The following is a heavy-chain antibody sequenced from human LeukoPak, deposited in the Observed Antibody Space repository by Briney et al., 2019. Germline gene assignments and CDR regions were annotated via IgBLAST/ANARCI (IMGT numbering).Heavy chain of an antibody. CDR3: ASDRASAVTTFFDY. V-gene: IGHV3-30*03. Sequence: GRSLRLSCAASGFTFSSYGIHWVRQAPGRGLEWVAFTSYDGSNEYYADSVKGRFTISRDNSKNTLYLQMNSLRAEDTAVYYCASDRASAVTTFFDYWGQGTLVTVSS. D-gene: IGHD4-17*01. CDR1: GFTFSSYG. J-gene: IGHJ4*02. CDR2: TSYDGSNE.